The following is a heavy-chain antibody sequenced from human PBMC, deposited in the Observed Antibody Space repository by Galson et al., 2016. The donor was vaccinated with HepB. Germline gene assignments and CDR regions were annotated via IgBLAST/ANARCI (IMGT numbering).Heavy chain of an antibody. CDR1: GFTFSNYG. V-gene: IGHV3-30*18. CDR2: ISYHGSDR. J-gene: IGHJ4*02. CDR3: AKDRGQWLVNPDALDS. D-gene: IGHD6-19*01. Sequence: CAGSGFTFSNYGMHWVRQAPGKGLEWVAVISYHGSDRYYADSVKGRFTISRDNSKDTLYLQMNSMRPEDTAVYYCAKDRGQWLVNPDALDSWGQGTLVTVSS.